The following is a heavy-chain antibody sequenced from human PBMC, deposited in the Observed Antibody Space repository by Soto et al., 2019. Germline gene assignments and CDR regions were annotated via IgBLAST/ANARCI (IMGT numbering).Heavy chain of an antibody. Sequence: PSETLSLTCAVYGGSFSGYYWSWIRQPPGKGLEWIGEINHSGSTNYNPSLKSRVTISVDTSKNQFSLKLSSVTAADTAVYYCARGKRFGYCTNGVCYVNWFDPWGQGTLVTVSS. J-gene: IGHJ5*02. D-gene: IGHD2-8*01. CDR2: INHSGST. CDR3: ARGKRFGYCTNGVCYVNWFDP. CDR1: GGSFSGYY. V-gene: IGHV4-34*01.